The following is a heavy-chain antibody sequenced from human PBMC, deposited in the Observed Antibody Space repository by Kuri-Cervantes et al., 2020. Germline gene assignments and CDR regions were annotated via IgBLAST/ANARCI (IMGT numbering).Heavy chain of an antibody. CDR3: ARDSLSCAFDI. Sequence: GSLRLSCAVYGGSISSGGYYWSWIRQHPGKGLEWIGYIYYSGSTNYNPSLKSRVTISVDTSKNQFSLKLSSVTAADTAVYYCARDSLSCAFDIWGQGTMVTVSS. J-gene: IGHJ3*02. CDR1: GGSISSGGYY. V-gene: IGHV4-61*08. CDR2: IYYSGST.